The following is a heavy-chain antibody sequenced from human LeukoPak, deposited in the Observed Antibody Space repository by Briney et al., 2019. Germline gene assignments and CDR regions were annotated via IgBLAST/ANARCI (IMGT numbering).Heavy chain of an antibody. V-gene: IGHV3-23*01. J-gene: IGHJ4*02. CDR3: AGFVHGYSSSWYRNY. CDR1: GFTFSSYA. D-gene: IGHD6-13*01. Sequence: GGSLRLSCAASGFTFSSYAMSWVRQAPGKGLEWVSAISGSGGSTYYADSVKGRFTISRDNSKNTLYLQTNSLRAEDTAVYYCAGFVHGYSSSWYRNYWGQGTLVTVSS. CDR2: ISGSGGST.